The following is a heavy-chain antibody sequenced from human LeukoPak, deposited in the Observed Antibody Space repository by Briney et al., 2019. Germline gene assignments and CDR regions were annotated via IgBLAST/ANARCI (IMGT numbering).Heavy chain of an antibody. CDR3: ARDPYGSGSSFEY. J-gene: IGHJ4*02. CDR1: GDSISSGASY. CDR2: IYHSGTS. D-gene: IGHD3-10*01. Sequence: PSQTLSLTCTVSGDSISSGASYWSWIRRPPGEGLEWIGYIYHSGTSYYNPSLRSRVSISVDTSKNQFSLNLRSVTAADTALYYCARDPYGSGSSFEYWGQGTLVTVSS. V-gene: IGHV4-30-4*01.